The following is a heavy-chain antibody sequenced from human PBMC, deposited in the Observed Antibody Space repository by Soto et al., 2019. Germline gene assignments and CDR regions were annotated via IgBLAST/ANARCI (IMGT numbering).Heavy chain of an antibody. D-gene: IGHD1-20*01. J-gene: IGHJ5*01. CDR3: ASSPYNWKWYDC. CDR1: GFTFSSYG. Sequence: QVQLVESGGGVVQPGRSLRLSCAASGFTFSSYGMHWVRQAPGKGLEWVAVILYDGSNKYYADSVKGRFTISRDNSKNTLYLQMNSLRAEDTAVYCCASSPYNWKWYDCWGQGTLVTVSS. CDR2: ILYDGSNK. V-gene: IGHV3-33*01.